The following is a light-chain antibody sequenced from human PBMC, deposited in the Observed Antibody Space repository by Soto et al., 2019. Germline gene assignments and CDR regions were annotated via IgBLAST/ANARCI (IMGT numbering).Light chain of an antibody. CDR2: DDS. CDR1: SSNIGAGYD. Sequence: QSVLTQPPSVSGAPGQRVTISCTGSSSNIGAGYDVHWYQHLPGTAPKLLIYDDSNRPSGVPDRFSGSRSGTSASLAITGLQTEDEADYYCQSYDSSLINWVFGGGTKLTVL. J-gene: IGLJ3*02. CDR3: QSYDSSLINWV. V-gene: IGLV1-40*01.